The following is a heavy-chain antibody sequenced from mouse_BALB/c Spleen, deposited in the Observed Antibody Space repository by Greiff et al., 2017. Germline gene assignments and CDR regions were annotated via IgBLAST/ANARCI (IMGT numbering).Heavy chain of an antibody. D-gene: IGHD3-3*01. V-gene: IGHV3-6*02. CDR2: ISYDGSN. CDR1: GYSITSGYY. CDR3: AGIGRYFDV. J-gene: IGHJ1*01. Sequence: EVQVVESGPGLVKPSQSLSLTCSVTGYSITSGYYWNWIRQFPGNKLEWMGYISYDGSNNYNPSLKNRISITRDTSKNQFFLKLNSVTTEDTATYYCAGIGRYFDVGGAGTTVTVSS.